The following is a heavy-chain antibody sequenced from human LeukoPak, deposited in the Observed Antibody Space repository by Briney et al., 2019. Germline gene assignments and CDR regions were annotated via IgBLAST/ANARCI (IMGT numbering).Heavy chain of an antibody. D-gene: IGHD1-7*01. Sequence: GGSLRLSCAASGFTFSSYEMNWVRQAPGKGLEWVSIISRASESIFYADSVKGRFTISRDNAKNSLYLQMNGLRAEDTAAYYCARGATDTTRWFDPWGQGTLVTVSS. V-gene: IGHV3-21*01. CDR3: ARGATDTTRWFDP. CDR1: GFTFSSYE. J-gene: IGHJ5*02. CDR2: ISRASESI.